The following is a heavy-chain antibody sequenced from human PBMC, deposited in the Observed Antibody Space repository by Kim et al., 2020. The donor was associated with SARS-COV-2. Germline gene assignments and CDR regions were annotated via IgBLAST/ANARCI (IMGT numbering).Heavy chain of an antibody. D-gene: IGHD3-16*02. Sequence: LERRVTISIDTSKTQFSLKLSSVTAADTAVYYCARPSYVWGSYRYSYFDYWGQGTLVTVSS. CDR3: ARPSYVWGSYRYSYFDY. J-gene: IGHJ4*02. V-gene: IGHV4-34*01.